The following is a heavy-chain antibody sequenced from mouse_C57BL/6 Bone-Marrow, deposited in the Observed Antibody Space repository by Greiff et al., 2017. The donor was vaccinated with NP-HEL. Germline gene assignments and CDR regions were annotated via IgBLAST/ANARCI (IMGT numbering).Heavy chain of an antibody. CDR1: GFSFNTYA. CDR3: VRQHCYCAMDY. Sequence: DVKLQESGGGLVQPKGSLKLSCAASGFSFNTYAMNWVRQAPGKGLEWVARISSKSNNYSTYYADSVKDRFTISRDDSESMLYLQMNNLKTEDTAMYYCVRQHCYCAMDYWGQGTSVTVSS. J-gene: IGHJ4*01. V-gene: IGHV10-1*01. CDR2: ISSKSNNYST.